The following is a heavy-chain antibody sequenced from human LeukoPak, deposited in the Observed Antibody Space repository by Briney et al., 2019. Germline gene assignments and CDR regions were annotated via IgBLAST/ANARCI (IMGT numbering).Heavy chain of an antibody. Sequence: ASVNVSCKASGYTLTSYYMHWVRQAPGQGLEWMGIINPSGGSTSYAQKFQGRVTMTRDMSTSTVYMELSSLRSEDTAVYYCARGIGVVPAATNWFDPWGQGTLVTVSS. J-gene: IGHJ5*02. V-gene: IGHV1-46*01. CDR2: INPSGGST. D-gene: IGHD2-2*01. CDR3: ARGIGVVPAATNWFDP. CDR1: GYTLTSYY.